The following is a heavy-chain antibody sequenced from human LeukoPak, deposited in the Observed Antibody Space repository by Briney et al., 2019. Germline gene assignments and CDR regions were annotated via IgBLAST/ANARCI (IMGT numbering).Heavy chain of an antibody. CDR1: GGSISSGSHF. J-gene: IGHJ4*02. CDR3: ARRPWMATIYYFDS. V-gene: IGHV4-39*01. D-gene: IGHD5-24*01. CDR2: VYYSGNS. Sequence: SETLSLTRTVSGGSISSGSHFWGWIRQPPGKGLEWIGTVYYSGNSYYSPARKNRVTISVDTSKNQFSHTLTSLTASDTPVYSCARRPWMATIYYFDSWGQGNLVTVSS.